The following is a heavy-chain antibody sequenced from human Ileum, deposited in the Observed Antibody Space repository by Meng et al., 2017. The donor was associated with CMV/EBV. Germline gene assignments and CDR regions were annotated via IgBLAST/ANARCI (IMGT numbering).Heavy chain of an antibody. D-gene: IGHD6-13*01. CDR2: ISSSGSTI. CDR1: GFTFSDYY. CDR3: ARGTAGGGDSSSWYYYGMDV. J-gene: IGHJ6*02. Sequence: GGSLRPPCAASGFTFSDYYMSWIRQAPGKGLEWVSYISSSGSTIYYADSVKGRFTISRDNAKKSLYLQMNSLRAEDTAVYYCARGTAGGGDSSSWYYYGMDVWGQGTTVTVSS. V-gene: IGHV3-11*04.